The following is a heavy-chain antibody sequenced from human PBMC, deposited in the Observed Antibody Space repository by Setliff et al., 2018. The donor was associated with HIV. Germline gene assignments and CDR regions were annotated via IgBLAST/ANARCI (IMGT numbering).Heavy chain of an antibody. CDR1: GGSISSGVYY. D-gene: IGHD3-3*01. Sequence: PSETLSLTCIVSGGSISSGVYYWSWIRHHPGKGLEWIGYIHYSGSIYYNPSLKSRVTISVDTSKNQFSLKLSSVTAADTAVYYCARVCPPVRYNFWSGYYPKAGYFDYWGQGALVTVSS. CDR3: ARVCPPVRYNFWSGYYPKAGYFDY. CDR2: IHYSGSI. J-gene: IGHJ4*02. V-gene: IGHV4-31*03.